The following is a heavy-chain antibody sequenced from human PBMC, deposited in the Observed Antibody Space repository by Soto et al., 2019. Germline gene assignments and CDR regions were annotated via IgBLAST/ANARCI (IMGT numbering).Heavy chain of an antibody. D-gene: IGHD3-9*01. J-gene: IGHJ6*02. V-gene: IGHV1-69*06. CDR3: ARGGYDILTGPVYGMDV. CDR1: GVTFSSYG. Sequence: GASVKVSCKASGVTFSSYGISWVRQAPGQGLEWMGGIIPIFGTANYAQKFQGRVTITADKSTSTAYMELSSLRSEDTAVYYCARGGYDILTGPVYGMDVWGQGTTVTVSS. CDR2: IIPIFGTA.